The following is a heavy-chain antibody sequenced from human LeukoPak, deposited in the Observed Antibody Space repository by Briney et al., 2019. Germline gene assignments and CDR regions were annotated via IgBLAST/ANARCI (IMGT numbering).Heavy chain of an antibody. J-gene: IGHJ4*02. CDR2: IWDNGNNK. V-gene: IGHV3-33*06. CDR1: GFTFSNSD. D-gene: IGHD2-2*01. CDR3: AKGGHCTSTSCYYFDS. Sequence: GSSLRLSCAASGFTFSNSDMHWVRQAPGKGLEWVAVIWDNGNNKYYGDSVNGRFTISRDNSKNTLHLQMNSLRPEDSAIYYCAKGGHCTSTSCYYFDSWGQGALVTVS.